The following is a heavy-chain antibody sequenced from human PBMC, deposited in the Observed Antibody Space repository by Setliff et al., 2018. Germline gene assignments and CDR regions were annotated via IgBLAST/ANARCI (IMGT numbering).Heavy chain of an antibody. CDR2: ISSSNSGM. CDR1: GPTFSRYS. D-gene: IGHD3-9*01. Sequence: GGSLRLSCAAPGPTFSRYSMNWVRQAPGKGLEWISYISSSNSGMYYADSVKGRFTISRDSAKNSVYLQMNSLRAEDTAVYYCARAPRYFDPTGSYFDYWGQGTLVTVSS. J-gene: IGHJ4*02. V-gene: IGHV3-48*01. CDR3: ARAPRYFDPTGSYFDY.